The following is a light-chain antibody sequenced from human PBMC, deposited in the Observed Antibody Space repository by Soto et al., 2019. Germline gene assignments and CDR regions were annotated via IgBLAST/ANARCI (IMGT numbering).Light chain of an antibody. J-gene: IGLJ1*01. CDR2: EVV. V-gene: IGLV2-8*01. CDR1: KHDIGVYDF. Sequence: QPVLTQPPPASGAPGQPVTISCTGSKHDIGVYDFVSWYQHHPGKAPRLIIYEVVQRPSGVPDRFSGSKSGNTASLTVSGLQAADEADYFCKSYAGSNTYVFGSGTKVTVL. CDR3: KSYAGSNTYV.